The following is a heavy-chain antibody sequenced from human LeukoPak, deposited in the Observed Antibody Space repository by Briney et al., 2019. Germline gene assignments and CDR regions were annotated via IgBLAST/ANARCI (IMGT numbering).Heavy chain of an antibody. V-gene: IGHV1-69*05. CDR1: GGTLSSYA. CDR3: ARDFTMIDGQAFDI. D-gene: IGHD3-22*01. J-gene: IGHJ3*02. CDR2: IIPIFGTA. Sequence: SVKVSCKASGGTLSSYAISWVRQAPGQGLEWMGRIIPIFGTANYAQKFQGRVTNTTDESTSTAYMELSSLRSEDTAVYYCARDFTMIDGQAFDIWGQGTMVTVSS.